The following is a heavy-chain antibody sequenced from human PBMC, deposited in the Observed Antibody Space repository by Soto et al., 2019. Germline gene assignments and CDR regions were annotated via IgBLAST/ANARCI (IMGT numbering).Heavy chain of an antibody. CDR1: GFSLSTSGVG. D-gene: IGHD3-10*01. CDR3: VHSGGADRILDN. Sequence: QITLKESGPALVKPTQTLTLTCTFSGFSLSTSGVGVGWIRQPPGEALEWLALIYWDDYKHFSPSLESRLTITNDPANNQVDPTMTPMDPVETATYSCVHSGGADRILDNWGQGTQVAVSS. CDR2: IYWDDYK. V-gene: IGHV2-5*02. J-gene: IGHJ4*02.